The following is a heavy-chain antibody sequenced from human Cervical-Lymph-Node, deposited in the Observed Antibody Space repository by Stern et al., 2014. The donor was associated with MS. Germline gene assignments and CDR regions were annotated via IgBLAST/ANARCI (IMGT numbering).Heavy chain of an antibody. Sequence: VQLVQSGPEVKKPGTSVKVSCKASGFTFTSSAVQWVRQARGQSLEWIGWIVVGSGNTNYAQKFQERVTITRDMSTSTAYMELSSLRSEDTAVYYCAADRDSSGYYFDAFDIWGQGTMVTVSS. CDR2: IVVGSGNT. V-gene: IGHV1-58*01. CDR3: AADRDSSGYYFDAFDI. D-gene: IGHD3-22*01. J-gene: IGHJ3*02. CDR1: GFTFTSSA.